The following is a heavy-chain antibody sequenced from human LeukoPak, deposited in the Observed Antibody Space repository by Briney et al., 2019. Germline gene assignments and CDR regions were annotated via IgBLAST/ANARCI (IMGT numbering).Heavy chain of an antibody. V-gene: IGHV4-59*08. J-gene: IGHJ3*02. CDR1: GGSISSYY. CDR2: IYYSGST. D-gene: IGHD3-16*01. Sequence: SGTLSLTCTVSGGSISSYYWSWIRQPPGKGLEWIGYIYYSGSTNYNPSLKSRVTISVDTSKNQFSLKLSSVTAADTAVYYCARGCGGEVSGAFDIWGQGTMVTVSS. CDR3: ARGCGGEVSGAFDI.